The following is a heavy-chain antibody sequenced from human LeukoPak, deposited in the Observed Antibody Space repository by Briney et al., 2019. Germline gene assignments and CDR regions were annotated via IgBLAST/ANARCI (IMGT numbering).Heavy chain of an antibody. CDR2: IYYSGST. J-gene: IGHJ6*02. CDR1: GCSISSYY. D-gene: IGHD3-10*01. V-gene: IGHV4-59*01. CDR3: ARDRVVYGMDV. Sequence: SETLSLTCTVSGCSISSYYWSWIRQPPGKGLEWIGYIYYSGSTKYNPSLKSRVTISVDTSKNQFSLNLSSVTAADTALYYCARDRVVYGMDVWGQGTTVTVSS.